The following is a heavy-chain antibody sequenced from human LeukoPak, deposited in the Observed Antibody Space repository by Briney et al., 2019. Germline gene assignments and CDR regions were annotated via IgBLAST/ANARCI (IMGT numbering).Heavy chain of an antibody. CDR3: ARLLTNYYAFDI. J-gene: IGHJ3*02. CDR1: GYTFTGYY. V-gene: IGHV1-2*02. D-gene: IGHD4/OR15-4a*01. CDR2: INPNSGGT. Sequence: ASVKVSCKASGYTFTGYYMHWVRQAPGQGLEWKGWINPNSGGTNYAQKFQGRVTMTRDTSISTAYMELSRLRSDDTAVYYCARLLTNYYAFDIWGQGTMVTVSS.